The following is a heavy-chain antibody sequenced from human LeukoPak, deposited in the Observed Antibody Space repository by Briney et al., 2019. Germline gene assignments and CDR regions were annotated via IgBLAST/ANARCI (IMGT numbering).Heavy chain of an antibody. CDR1: GGSISSAGSS. D-gene: IGHD3-16*01. CDR2: IYDSGST. J-gene: IGHJ4*02. Sequence: SETLSLTCAVSGGSISSAGSSWSWIRQPPGKALEWIGYIYDSGSTYYNPSLKSRVTISVDRSKNQFSLKLSSVTAADTAVYYCARKAFRSLSFDYWGQGTLVTVSS. V-gene: IGHV4-30-2*01. CDR3: ARKAFRSLSFDY.